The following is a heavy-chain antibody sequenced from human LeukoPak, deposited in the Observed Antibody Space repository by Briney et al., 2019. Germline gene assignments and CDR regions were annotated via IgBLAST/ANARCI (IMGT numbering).Heavy chain of an antibody. Sequence: PSETLSLTCTVSGGSISSSSYYWGWIRQPPGKGLEWIGSIYYSGSTYYNPSLKSRVTISVDTSKNQFSLKLSSVTAADTAVYYCASNPYNWNFNDAFDIWGQGTMVTVSS. J-gene: IGHJ3*02. CDR3: ASNPYNWNFNDAFDI. D-gene: IGHD1-7*01. CDR2: IYYSGST. V-gene: IGHV4-39*01. CDR1: GGSISSSSYY.